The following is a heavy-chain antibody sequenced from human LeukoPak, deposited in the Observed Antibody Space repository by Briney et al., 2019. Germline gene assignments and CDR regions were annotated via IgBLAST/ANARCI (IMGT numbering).Heavy chain of an antibody. D-gene: IGHD6-13*01. CDR2: IIPILGIT. V-gene: IGHV1-69*02. CDR3: ARAAAGYFDY. Sequence: SVKVSCKASGGTFSIYSISWVRQAPGQGLEWMGRIIPILGITDYTQNFQGRVTITADKSTSTAYMELSSLRSEDTAVYYCARAAAGYFDYWGQGTLVTVSS. J-gene: IGHJ4*02. CDR1: GGTFSIYS.